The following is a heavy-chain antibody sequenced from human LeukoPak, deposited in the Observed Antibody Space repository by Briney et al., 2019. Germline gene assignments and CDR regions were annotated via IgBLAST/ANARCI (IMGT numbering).Heavy chain of an antibody. D-gene: IGHD1-26*01. CDR3: ARVDSGSYFRIDY. J-gene: IGHJ4*02. Sequence: SQTLSPTCIVSGGSISSYYSNWIRQPPGKGLEWIGFIYYSGTTNYHPPLKSLVTISVDTSKNQFSLRLSSVTAADTAAYYCARVDSGSYFRIDYWGQGTLVTVSS. CDR1: GGSISSYY. CDR2: IYYSGTT. V-gene: IGHV4-59*01.